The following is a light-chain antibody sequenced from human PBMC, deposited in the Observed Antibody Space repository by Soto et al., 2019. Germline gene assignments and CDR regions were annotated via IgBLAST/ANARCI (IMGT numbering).Light chain of an antibody. J-gene: IGKJ1*01. Sequence: EIVLTQSPGTLSLSPGERATLSCRASQSVSSSYLGWYQQKPGQAPRLLIYASSRRATGIPDRFSGSGSGTDFTLTISRLEPEDFAVYYCQQYGDSTRTFGQGTKVDIK. CDR1: QSVSSSY. CDR3: QQYGDSTRT. V-gene: IGKV3-20*01. CDR2: ASS.